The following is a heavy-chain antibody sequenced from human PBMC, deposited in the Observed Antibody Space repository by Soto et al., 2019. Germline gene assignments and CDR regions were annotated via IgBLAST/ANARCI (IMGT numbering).Heavy chain of an antibody. Sequence: GGSLRLSCAASGFTFSSYSMNWVRQAPGKGLEWVSSISSGSSYIYYADSVKGRFTIARDNAKNSLYLQMNSLRAEDTAVYYCAREALRGMDVWGQGTTVTVSS. CDR1: GFTFSSYS. CDR3: AREALRGMDV. D-gene: IGHD3-10*01. V-gene: IGHV3-21*01. J-gene: IGHJ6*02. CDR2: ISSGSSYI.